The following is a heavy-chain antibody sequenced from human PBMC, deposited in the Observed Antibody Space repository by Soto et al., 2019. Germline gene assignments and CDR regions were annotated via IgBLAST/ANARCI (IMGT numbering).Heavy chain of an antibody. V-gene: IGHV3-23*01. CDR3: AKGGPFTGGFDP. J-gene: IGHJ5*02. CDR1: GLTLRSYA. D-gene: IGHD3-16*01. CDR2: ISGRSAVP. Sequence: EGQLLQSGGDLVQPGGSLRLSCAGSGLTLRSYAMTWIRQTPEKGLEWVSTISGRSAVPSYADSVNGRFTVSRDNSKNPLYLQMNSLRPADTAIYYCAKGGPFTGGFDPWGQGTLVTVSA.